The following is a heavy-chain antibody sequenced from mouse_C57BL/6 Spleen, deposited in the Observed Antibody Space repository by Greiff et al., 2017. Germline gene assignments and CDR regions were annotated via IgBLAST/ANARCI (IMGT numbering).Heavy chain of an antibody. CDR1: GYSFTDYN. J-gene: IGHJ1*03. D-gene: IGHD1-1*01. CDR3: AKGYGSSYRWYFDV. CDR2: INPNYGPT. V-gene: IGHV1-39*01. Sequence: EVQLQQSGPELVKPGASVKISCKASGYSFTDYNMNWVKQSNGKSLEWIGVINPNYGPTSYNQKFKGKATLTVDQSSSTAYMQLNSLTSEDSAVYYCAKGYGSSYRWYFDVWGTGTTVTVSS.